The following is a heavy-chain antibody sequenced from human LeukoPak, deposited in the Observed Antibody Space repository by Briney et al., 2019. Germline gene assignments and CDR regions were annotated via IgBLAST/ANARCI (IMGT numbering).Heavy chain of an antibody. CDR3: ARQGIAVADGGGAFDI. Sequence: GGSLRLSCTASGFAVSNNHVTWVRQAPGQGLKWVSVISGSGTTYYADSVKGRVTISRDNSRNTLYLQMNSLRAEDTAVYYCARQGIAVADGGGAFDIWGQGTMVTVSS. CDR2: ISGSGTT. J-gene: IGHJ3*02. CDR1: GFAVSNNH. D-gene: IGHD6-19*01. V-gene: IGHV3-66*04.